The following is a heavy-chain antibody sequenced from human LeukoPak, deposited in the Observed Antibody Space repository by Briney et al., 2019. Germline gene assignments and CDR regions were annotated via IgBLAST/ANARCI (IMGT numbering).Heavy chain of an antibody. J-gene: IGHJ5*02. V-gene: IGHV1-69*04. CDR1: GGTFSSYG. D-gene: IGHD3-22*01. CDR2: IIPIFGIA. Sequence: SVKVSCKASGGTFSSYGISWVRQAPGQGLEWMGRIIPIFGIANYAQKFQGRVTITADKSTSTAYMELSSLRSEDTAVYYCAREYYYDSSGYYRAWGQGTLVTVPS. CDR3: AREYYYDSSGYYRA.